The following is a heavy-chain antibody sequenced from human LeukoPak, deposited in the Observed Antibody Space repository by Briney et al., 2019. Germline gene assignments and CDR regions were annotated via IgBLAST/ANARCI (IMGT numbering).Heavy chain of an antibody. CDR3: AKGTLSSTWSPSDY. J-gene: IGHJ4*02. CDR1: GFTFSSYA. CDR2: ISWNSDNI. Sequence: GGSLRLSCAASGFTFSSYAMSWVRQVPGKGLEWVSGISWNSDNIGYADSVKGRFTISRDNAKNSLYLQMNSLRAEDTALYYCAKGTLSSTWSPSDYWGQGTLVTVSS. D-gene: IGHD6-13*01. V-gene: IGHV3-9*01.